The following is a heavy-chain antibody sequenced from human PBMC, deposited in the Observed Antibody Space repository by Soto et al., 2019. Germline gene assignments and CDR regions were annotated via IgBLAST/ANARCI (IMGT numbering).Heavy chain of an antibody. CDR1: GDSVSSNSAA. V-gene: IGHV6-1*01. J-gene: IGHJ5*02. CDR3: AREIRGLITPLYNGFDP. CDR2: TYYRSKWYN. D-gene: IGHD3-10*01. Sequence: QVQLQQSGPGLVKPSQTLSLTCAISGDSVSSNSAAWNWIRQSPSRGLEWLGRTYYRSKWYNDYAVSVKSRITITPDTSKNQFSLHLNSVTPEDTALYYCAREIRGLITPLYNGFDPWGQGTLVTVSS.